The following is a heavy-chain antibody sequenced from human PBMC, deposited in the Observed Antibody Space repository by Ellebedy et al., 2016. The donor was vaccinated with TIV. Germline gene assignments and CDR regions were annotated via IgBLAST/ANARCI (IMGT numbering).Heavy chain of an antibody. V-gene: IGHV4-59*01. Sequence: MPSETLSLTCTVSGGSITNYSWSWIRQPPGMGLEWIGYIYYSGNTNYNPSLKSRVSISMDTSKNQFSLQLTSVTAADTAVYYCVGAQGRYFGWLSEDPFDIWGQGTTVTVSS. CDR1: GGSITNYS. D-gene: IGHD3-9*01. CDR2: IYYSGNT. J-gene: IGHJ3*02. CDR3: VGAQGRYFGWLSEDPFDI.